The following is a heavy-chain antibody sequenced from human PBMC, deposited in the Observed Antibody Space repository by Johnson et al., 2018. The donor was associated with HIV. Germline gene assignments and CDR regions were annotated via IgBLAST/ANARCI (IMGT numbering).Heavy chain of an antibody. V-gene: IGHV3-15*01. D-gene: IGHD6-13*01. CDR2: IKSKTDGGTT. Sequence: VQLVESGGGLVKPGGSLRLSCAASGFTFSNAWMSWVRQAPGKGLEWVGRIKSKTDGGTTDYAAPVKGRFTISRDDSKNTLYLQMNSVRAEYTAVYYCARDPPVEAAAGFDIWGQGTMVTVSS. CDR1: GFTFSNAW. CDR3: ARDPPVEAAAGFDI. J-gene: IGHJ3*02.